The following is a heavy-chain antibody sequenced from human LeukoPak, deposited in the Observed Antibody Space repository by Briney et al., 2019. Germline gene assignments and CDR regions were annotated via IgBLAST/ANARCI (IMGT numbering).Heavy chain of an antibody. V-gene: IGHV4-39*07. Sequence: SETLSLACTVSGGSISSSSYYWGWIRQPPGKGLEWIGSIYYSGSTYYNPSLKSRVTISVDTSKNQFSLKLSSVTAADTAVYYCARVTSGWEYYFDYWGQGTLVTVSS. CDR1: GGSISSSSYY. CDR3: ARVTSGWEYYFDY. D-gene: IGHD6-19*01. CDR2: IYYSGST. J-gene: IGHJ4*02.